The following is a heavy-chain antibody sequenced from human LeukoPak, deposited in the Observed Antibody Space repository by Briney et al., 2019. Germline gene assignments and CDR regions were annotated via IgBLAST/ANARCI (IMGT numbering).Heavy chain of an antibody. CDR1: GFTFSSYT. J-gene: IGHJ4*02. Sequence: PGRSLRLSCAASGFTFSSYTMHWVRQAPGKGLEWVGRIKSKTDGGTTDYAAPVKGRFTISRDDSKNTVYLQMNSLTTEDTAVYFCAHRDTAMVRVDYWGQGTLVTVSS. CDR2: IKSKTDGGTT. D-gene: IGHD5-18*01. CDR3: AHRDTAMVRVDY. V-gene: IGHV3-15*01.